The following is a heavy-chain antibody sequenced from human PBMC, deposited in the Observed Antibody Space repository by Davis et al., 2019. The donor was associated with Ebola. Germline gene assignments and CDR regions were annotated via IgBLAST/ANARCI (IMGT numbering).Heavy chain of an antibody. Sequence: GESLKISCAASGFTFSSYGMHWVRQAPGKGLEWVAVIWYDGSNKYYADSVKGRFTISRDNSKNTLYLQMNSLRAEDTAVYYCAREGGIVVVPAAIRGLYGMDVWGQGTTVTVSS. V-gene: IGHV3-33*08. D-gene: IGHD2-2*02. CDR2: IWYDGSNK. CDR3: AREGGIVVVPAAIRGLYGMDV. J-gene: IGHJ6*02. CDR1: GFTFSSYG.